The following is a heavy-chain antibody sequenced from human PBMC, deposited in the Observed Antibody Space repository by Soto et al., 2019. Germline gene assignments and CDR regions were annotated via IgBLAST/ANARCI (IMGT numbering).Heavy chain of an antibody. CDR2: IVVGSGHT. Sequence: SVTVSCKTSGFTFTSSAMQWVRQAQGQRLEWIGWIVVGSGHTNYAQKFQERVTITRDMSTSTAYMELSSLRSEDTAMYYCAAASSTSGGYYGMDVWGQGTTVTVSS. CDR1: GFTFTSSA. CDR3: AAASSTSGGYYGMDV. D-gene: IGHD2-2*01. V-gene: IGHV1-58*02. J-gene: IGHJ6*02.